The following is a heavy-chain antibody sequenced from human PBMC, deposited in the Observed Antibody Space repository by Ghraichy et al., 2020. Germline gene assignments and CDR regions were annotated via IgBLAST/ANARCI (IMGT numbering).Heavy chain of an antibody. Sequence: SETLSLTCTVSGGPVSSGSYYWSWIRQPPGKGLEWIGYIYYSGSTNYNPSLKSRVTISVDTSKNQFSLKLSSVTAADTAVYYCARDWALNYYDSSGYYGFDYWGQGTLVTVSS. V-gene: IGHV4-61*01. D-gene: IGHD3-22*01. CDR1: GGPVSSGSYY. CDR2: IYYSGST. CDR3: ARDWALNYYDSSGYYGFDY. J-gene: IGHJ4*02.